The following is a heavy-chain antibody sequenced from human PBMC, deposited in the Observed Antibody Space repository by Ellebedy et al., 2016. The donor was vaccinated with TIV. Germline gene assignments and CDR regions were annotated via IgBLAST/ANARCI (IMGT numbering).Heavy chain of an antibody. Sequence: AASVKVSCKASGGTFNNYAIIWVRQAPGQGLEWMGGLFPIFGTANYEQKFRGRVTITADESTSVAYMDLSSLRYEDTAVYYCARAESGGYAWDYWGQGTLVTVSS. V-gene: IGHV1-69*13. CDR2: LFPIFGTA. CDR3: ARAESGGYAWDY. J-gene: IGHJ4*02. CDR1: GGTFNNYA. D-gene: IGHD5-12*01.